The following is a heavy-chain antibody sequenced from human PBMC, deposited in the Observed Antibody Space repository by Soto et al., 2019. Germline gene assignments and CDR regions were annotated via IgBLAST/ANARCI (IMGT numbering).Heavy chain of an antibody. CDR2: ISAHNGNT. D-gene: IGHD1-1*01. CDR1: GYGFTTYG. J-gene: IGHJ4*02. Sequence: QAHLVQSGAKVKKPGASVKVSCKGSGYGFTTYGITWVRQAPGQGLEWMAWISAHNGNTNYAQKLQGRVTVTRDTSTSTAYMELRSLRSDDTAVYYCARGRYGDYWGQGALVTVSS. V-gene: IGHV1-18*01. CDR3: ARGRYGDY.